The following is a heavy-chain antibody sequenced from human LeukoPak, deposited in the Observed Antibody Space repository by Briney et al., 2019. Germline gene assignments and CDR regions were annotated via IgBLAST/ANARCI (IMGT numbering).Heavy chain of an antibody. CDR2: IWYDGSNK. Sequence: PGGSLRLSCAASGFTFNRYTMHWVRQAPGMGLEWVALIWYDGSNKYYADSGKGRFTISRDNSKNTMFLQMNSLRAEGTAVYYCARDSDGGSFDYWGQGTLVTVSS. V-gene: IGHV3-33*01. CDR1: GFTFNRYT. D-gene: IGHD2-15*01. J-gene: IGHJ4*02. CDR3: ARDSDGGSFDY.